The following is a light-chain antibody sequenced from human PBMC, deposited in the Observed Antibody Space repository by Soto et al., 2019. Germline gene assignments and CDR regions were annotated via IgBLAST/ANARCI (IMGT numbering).Light chain of an antibody. J-gene: IGLJ1*01. CDR2: GNN. Sequence: QSVLTQAPSVSGTPGQRVTITCSGSSSNIGRNSVNWYQHLPGTAPKLLTHGNNHRPSGVPDRFSGSKSGTSASLAISGLQPEDEADYCCAAWDDSTTLVFGTGTKVTVL. CDR3: AAWDDSTTLV. CDR1: SSNIGRNS. V-gene: IGLV1-44*01.